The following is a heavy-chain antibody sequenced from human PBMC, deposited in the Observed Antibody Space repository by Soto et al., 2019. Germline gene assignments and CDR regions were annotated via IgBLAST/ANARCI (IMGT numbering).Heavy chain of an antibody. Sequence: QLVESGGGVVQPGRPLRLSCAASGFTFGSYGMLWVRQAPGKGLEWVALIAHDGSNKYYAGSVKGRFTVSRDNSKNTLYLEMNTLRLEDTAVYYCVKETVHFAMDAWGQGTTVIVAS. J-gene: IGHJ6*02. CDR3: VKETVHFAMDA. CDR1: GFTFGSYG. V-gene: IGHV3-30*18. CDR2: IAHDGSNK. D-gene: IGHD4-4*01.